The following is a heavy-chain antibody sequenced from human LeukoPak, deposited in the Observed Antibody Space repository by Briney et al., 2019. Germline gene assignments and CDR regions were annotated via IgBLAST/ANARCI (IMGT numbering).Heavy chain of an antibody. V-gene: IGHV3-23*01. J-gene: IGHJ6*02. CDR3: AKGAQADRYYYYYYGMDV. D-gene: IGHD1-14*01. Sequence: GGSLRLSCAASGFTFSSYAMSWARQAPGKGLEWVSAISGSGGSTYYADSVKGRFTISRDNSKDTLYLQMNSLRAEDTAVYYCAKGAQADRYYYYYYGMDVWGQGTTVTVSS. CDR2: ISGSGGST. CDR1: GFTFSSYA.